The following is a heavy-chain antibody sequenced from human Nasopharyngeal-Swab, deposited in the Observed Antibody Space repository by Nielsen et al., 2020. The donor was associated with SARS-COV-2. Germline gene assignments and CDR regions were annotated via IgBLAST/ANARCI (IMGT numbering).Heavy chain of an antibody. J-gene: IGHJ4*02. CDR1: GFTFGSSA. Sequence: GESLKISCAASGFTFGSSAISWVRQAPGMGLDWVSVISGSGGSTYYADSVKGRFTISRDNSKNTLYLQMNSLRAEDTAVYYCAKDPVFYWGQGTLVTVSS. CDR3: AKDPVFY. CDR2: ISGSGGST. V-gene: IGHV3-23*01.